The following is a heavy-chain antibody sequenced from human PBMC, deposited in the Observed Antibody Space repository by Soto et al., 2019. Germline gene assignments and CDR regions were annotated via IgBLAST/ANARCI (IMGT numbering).Heavy chain of an antibody. J-gene: IGHJ6*02. CDR1: GFTFSNAW. CDR2: IKSKTDGGTT. CDR3: TTGRRGYDFWSGFPIYYYYYGMDV. Sequence: GGSLRLSCAASGFTFSNAWMSWVRQAPGKGLEWVGRIKSKTDGGTTDYAAPVKGRFTISRDDSKNTLYLQMNSLKTEDTAVYYCTTGRRGYDFWSGFPIYYYYYGMDVWGQGTTVTVSS. V-gene: IGHV3-15*01. D-gene: IGHD3-3*01.